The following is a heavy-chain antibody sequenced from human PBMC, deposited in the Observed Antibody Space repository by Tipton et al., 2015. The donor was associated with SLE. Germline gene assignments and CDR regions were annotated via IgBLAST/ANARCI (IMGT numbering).Heavy chain of an antibody. D-gene: IGHD2-2*01. J-gene: IGHJ5*02. CDR1: DDSILTYY. CDR2: IYYGGST. V-gene: IGHV4-59*01. CDR3: ARPLGYCSSASCYAGTNWFDP. Sequence: TLSLTCSISDDSILTYYWSWIRQTPGKGLEWIAYIYYGGSTDYNPSLRSRVTTSVDTSKNQFSLNLSSVTAADTAVYYCARPLGYCSSASCYAGTNWFDPWGQGTLVTVSS.